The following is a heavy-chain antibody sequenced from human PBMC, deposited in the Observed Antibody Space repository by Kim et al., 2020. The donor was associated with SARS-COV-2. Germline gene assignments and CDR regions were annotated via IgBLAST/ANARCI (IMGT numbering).Heavy chain of an antibody. CDR2: T. CDR3: ATSYSSSWYDY. D-gene: IGHD2-2*01. V-gene: IGHV1-3*01. Sequence: TKYSQKFQGSVTITRDTSASTVYMELSSLRSEDTAVYYCATSYSSSWYDYWGQGTLVTVSS. J-gene: IGHJ4*02.